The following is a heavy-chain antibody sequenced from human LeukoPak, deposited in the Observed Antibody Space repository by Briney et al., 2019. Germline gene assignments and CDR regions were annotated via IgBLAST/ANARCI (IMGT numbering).Heavy chain of an antibody. V-gene: IGHV4-31*03. Sequence: SETLSVTCTFSGGSISSGGYYWSWIRQHPGKGLEWIGYIYYSGSTYYNPSLKSRVTISVDTSKNQFSLKLSSVTAADTAVYYCASAYYDILTGVAFDIWGQGTMVTVSS. D-gene: IGHD3-9*01. CDR2: IYYSGST. CDR3: ASAYYDILTGVAFDI. J-gene: IGHJ3*02. CDR1: GGSISSGGYY.